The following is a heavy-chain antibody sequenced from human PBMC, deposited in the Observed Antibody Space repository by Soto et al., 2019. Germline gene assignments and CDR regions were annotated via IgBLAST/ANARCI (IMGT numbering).Heavy chain of an antibody. CDR1: GYTISTYY. V-gene: IGHV1-46*01. CDR3: ARYDYNGYYFDY. Sequence: ASVKVSCQASGYTISTYYMHWVRQAPGQGYEWMGIINPSGGSTTYAQKFQGRVTMTRDTSTTTVYMELSSLKSEDTAVYYCARYDYNGYYFDYWGQGTLVTVSS. CDR2: INPSGGST. J-gene: IGHJ4*02. D-gene: IGHD4-4*01.